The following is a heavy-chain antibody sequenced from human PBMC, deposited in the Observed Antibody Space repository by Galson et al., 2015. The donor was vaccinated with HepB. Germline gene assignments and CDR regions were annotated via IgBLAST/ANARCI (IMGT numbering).Heavy chain of an antibody. CDR1: GYTFTRYG. Sequence: SVKVSCKASGYTFTRYGISWVRQAPGQGLEWMGWISAYNGNTNYAQKLQGRVTMTTDTSTSTAYMELRSLRSDDTAVYYCASCWASSGCESGLGYWGQGTLVTVSS. CDR3: ASCWASSGCESGLGY. J-gene: IGHJ4*02. V-gene: IGHV1-18*01. CDR2: ISAYNGNT. D-gene: IGHD6-19*01.